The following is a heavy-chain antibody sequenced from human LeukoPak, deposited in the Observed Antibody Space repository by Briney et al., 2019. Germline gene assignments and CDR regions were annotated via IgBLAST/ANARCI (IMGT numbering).Heavy chain of an antibody. V-gene: IGHV1-8*02. CDR1: GYTFTSYY. CDR3: ARVSASYVWGSYRSHNAFDI. J-gene: IGHJ3*02. D-gene: IGHD3-16*02. CDR2: MNPNSGNT. Sequence: ASVKVSCKASGYTFTSYYMHWVRQAPGQGLEWMGWMNPNSGNTGYAQKFQGRVTMTRNTSISTAYMELSSLRSEDTAVYYCARVSASYVWGSYRSHNAFDIWGQGTMVTVSS.